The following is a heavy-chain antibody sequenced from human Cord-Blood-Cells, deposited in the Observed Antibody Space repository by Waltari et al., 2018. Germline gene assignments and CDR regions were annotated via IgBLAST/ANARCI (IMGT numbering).Heavy chain of an antibody. CDR1: GGTFSSYA. Sequence: QVQLVQSGAEVKKPGSSVKVSCKASGGTFSSYAISRGRQAPGQGLEWMGGIIPIFGTANYAQKFQGRVTITADESTSTAYMELSSLRSEDTAVYYCARTAVDGSGSYYFDYWGQGTLVTVSS. J-gene: IGHJ4*02. D-gene: IGHD3-10*01. CDR3: ARTAVDGSGSYYFDY. V-gene: IGHV1-69*01. CDR2: IIPIFGTA.